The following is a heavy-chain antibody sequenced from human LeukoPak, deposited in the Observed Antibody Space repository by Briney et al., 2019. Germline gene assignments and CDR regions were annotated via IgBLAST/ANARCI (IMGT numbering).Heavy chain of an antibody. CDR1: GYTFTNYY. V-gene: IGHV1-46*01. CDR3: ARGGSLGYGNYGIPNY. CDR2: INPSSGST. Sequence: GASVKVSCKASGYTFTNYYMHWVRQAPGQGLEWMGIINPSSGSTNYAQKFQGRITMTRDTSTSTVYMEVSSLRSEDTAVFYCARGGSLGYGNYGIPNYWGQGTLVIVSS. D-gene: IGHD4-17*01. J-gene: IGHJ4*02.